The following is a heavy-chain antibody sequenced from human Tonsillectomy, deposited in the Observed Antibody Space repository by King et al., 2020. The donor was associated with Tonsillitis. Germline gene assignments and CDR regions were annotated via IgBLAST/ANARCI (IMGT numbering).Heavy chain of an antibody. V-gene: IGHV4-38-2*01. CDR2: IFHSGTT. Sequence: VQLQESGPGLVKPSETLSLTCGVSGYSISSGYYWGWIRQPPEKGLEWIGSIFHSGTTYYNPSLKSRVTISLDTSKNQFSLKLSSVTAADTAVYYCARGRYGIAVGGPSRPYFDYWGQGNLVTVSS. CDR3: ARGRYGIAVGGPSRPYFDY. CDR1: GYSISSGYY. J-gene: IGHJ4*02. D-gene: IGHD6-19*01.